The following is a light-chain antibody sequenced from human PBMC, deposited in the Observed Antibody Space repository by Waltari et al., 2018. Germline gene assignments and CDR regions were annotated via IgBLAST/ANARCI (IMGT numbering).Light chain of an antibody. J-gene: IGLJ3*02. CDR1: SRDVGGYNY. CDR2: DVS. V-gene: IGLV2-14*01. CDR3: SSYTSSNTWV. Sequence: QSALTQPASESGSPGKWITLPCTGPSRDVGGYNYVSWYQQHPGKAPKLMIYDVSERPSGVSNHFSGSKSGNTASLTISGLQAEDEADYYCSSYTSSNTWVFGGGTKLTVL.